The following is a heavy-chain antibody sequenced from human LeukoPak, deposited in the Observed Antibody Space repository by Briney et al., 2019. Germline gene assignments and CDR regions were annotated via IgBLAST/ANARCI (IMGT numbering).Heavy chain of an antibody. D-gene: IGHD3-10*01. CDR3: AREMGYGSNSGFDY. V-gene: IGHV3-64*01. J-gene: IGHJ4*02. CDR1: GFTFSSYA. CDR2: ISSNGGST. Sequence: GGSLRLSCAASGFTFSSYAMHWVRQAPGMGLEYVSAISSNGGSTYYANSVKGRFTISRDNSKNTLYLQMGSLRAEDMAVYYCAREMGYGSNSGFDYWGQGTLVTVSS.